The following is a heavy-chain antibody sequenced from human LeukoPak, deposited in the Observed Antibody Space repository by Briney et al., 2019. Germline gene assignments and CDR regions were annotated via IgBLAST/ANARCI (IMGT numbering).Heavy chain of an antibody. J-gene: IGHJ4*02. CDR3: ARVNYGSATKEGY. D-gene: IGHD3-10*01. CDR1: GGSFSGYY. V-gene: IGHV4-34*01. Sequence: SETLSLTCAVYGGSFSGYYWSWIRQPPGKGLEWIGEINHSGSTNYNPSLKSRVTISVDTSKNQFSLKLSSVTAADTAVYYCARVNYGSATKEGYWGQGTLVTVSS. CDR2: INHSGST.